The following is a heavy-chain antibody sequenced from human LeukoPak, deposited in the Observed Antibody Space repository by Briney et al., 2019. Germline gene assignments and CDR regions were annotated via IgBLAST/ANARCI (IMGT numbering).Heavy chain of an antibody. V-gene: IGHV4-4*09. CDR2: IYTSGST. J-gene: IGHJ6*03. CDR3: ANYIRSVHYYMDV. Sequence: SETLSLTCSVSGGSFDSKYWSWIRQPPGKGLEWIGYIYTSGSTNLNPSLRSRVAMSIDTSKNQFSLKVYSVTAADTAVYYCANYIRSVHYYMDVWGKGTTVIVSS. CDR1: GGSFDSKY. D-gene: IGHD4-11*01.